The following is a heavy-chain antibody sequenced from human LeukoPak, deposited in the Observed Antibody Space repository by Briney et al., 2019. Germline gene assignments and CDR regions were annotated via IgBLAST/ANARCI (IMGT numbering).Heavy chain of an antibody. CDR2: IYSGGST. D-gene: IGHD1-26*01. Sequence: GGSLRLSCAASGFTVSSNYMSWVRQAPGKGLEWVSVIYSGGSTYCADSVKGRFTISRDNSKNTLYLQMNSLRAEDTAVYYCARGIVGATFDYWGQGTLVTVSS. CDR3: ARGIVGATFDY. V-gene: IGHV3-53*01. CDR1: GFTVSSNY. J-gene: IGHJ4*02.